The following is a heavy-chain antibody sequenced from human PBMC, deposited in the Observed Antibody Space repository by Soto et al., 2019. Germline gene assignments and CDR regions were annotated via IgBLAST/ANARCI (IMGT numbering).Heavy chain of an antibody. Sequence: SVKVSCKASGGTFSSYAISWVRQAPGQGLEWMGGIIPILGTANYAQKFQGRVTITADESTSTAYMELSSLRSEDTAVYYCARARNRHGAFDIWGQGTMVTVSS. D-gene: IGHD4-4*01. CDR3: ARARNRHGAFDI. CDR1: GGTFSSYA. CDR2: IIPILGTA. J-gene: IGHJ3*02. V-gene: IGHV1-69*13.